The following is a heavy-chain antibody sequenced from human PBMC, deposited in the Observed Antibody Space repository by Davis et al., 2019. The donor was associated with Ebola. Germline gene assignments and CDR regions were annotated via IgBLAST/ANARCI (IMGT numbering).Heavy chain of an antibody. D-gene: IGHD6-19*01. CDR3: AHRGIAVAGAFDY. CDR1: GFSLSTSGVG. J-gene: IGHJ4*02. CDR2: IDCDDDK. Sequence: SGPTLVTPTQTLTLTCTFSGFSLSTSGVGVGWIRQPPGKALEWLARIDCDDDKYYSASLKTRLSISKDTSKNQVVLTMTNMDPVDTATYYCAHRGIAVAGAFDYWGQGTLVTVSS. V-gene: IGHV2-70*12.